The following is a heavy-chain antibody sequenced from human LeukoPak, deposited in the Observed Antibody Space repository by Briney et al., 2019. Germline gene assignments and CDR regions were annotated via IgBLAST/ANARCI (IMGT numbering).Heavy chain of an antibody. D-gene: IGHD5-18*01. J-gene: IGHJ6*02. CDR1: GGSINNFY. V-gene: IGHV4-59*01. Sequence: SETLSLTCTVSGGSINNFYWSWIRQPPGKGLEWIGYIYSDGSAIYKPSLKSRLIMSVDPSKNHFSLNLNYVTAADTAVYYCARRGYSYGRRDYYYGMDVWGQGTTVTVSS. CDR2: IYSDGSA. CDR3: ARRGYSYGRRDYYYGMDV.